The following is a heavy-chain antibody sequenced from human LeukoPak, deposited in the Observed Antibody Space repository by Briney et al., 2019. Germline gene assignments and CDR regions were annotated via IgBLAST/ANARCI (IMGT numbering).Heavy chain of an antibody. J-gene: IGHJ5*02. CDR2: ISSSSSYI. CDR3: AREGSCLGELSYNWFDP. V-gene: IGHV3-21*01. Sequence: RPGGSLRLSCAASGFTFSSYSMNWVRQAPGKGLEWVSSISSSSSYIYYADSVKGRFTISRDNAKNSLYLQMNSLRAEDTAVYYCAREGSCLGELSYNWFDPWGQGTLVTVSS. CDR1: GFTFSSYS. D-gene: IGHD3-16*02.